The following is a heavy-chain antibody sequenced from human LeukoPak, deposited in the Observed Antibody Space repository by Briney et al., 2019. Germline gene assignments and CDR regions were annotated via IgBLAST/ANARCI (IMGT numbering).Heavy chain of an antibody. V-gene: IGHV3-23*01. CDR1: GFTFSTYP. J-gene: IGHJ4*02. Sequence: GGPLRLSCAASGFTFSTYPMSWVRQVPGKGLEWVSAIGAGGTTYYADFVKGRFTISRDNSKNTLYMQMTSLRAEDTAVYYCAKRGSKSGSLQGGFDYWGQGTLVTVSS. CDR2: IGAGGTT. D-gene: IGHD3-3*01. CDR3: AKRGSKSGSLQGGFDY.